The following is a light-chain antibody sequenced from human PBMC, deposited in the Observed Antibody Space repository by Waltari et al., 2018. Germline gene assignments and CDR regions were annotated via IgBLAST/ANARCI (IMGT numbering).Light chain of an antibody. CDR2: TNN. V-gene: IGLV1-44*01. CDR3: ASWDGNLNADVV. CDR1: SSNIGSNT. J-gene: IGLJ2*01. Sequence: SVLTQSPSASGAPGQRVTISCSGSSSNIGSNTVNWYQPVPGTAPKLLIYTNNHRPSGVPDRVSGSNSGTSDFLASTGLQSEDDAVYFCASWDGNLNADVVFGEGTKLTVL.